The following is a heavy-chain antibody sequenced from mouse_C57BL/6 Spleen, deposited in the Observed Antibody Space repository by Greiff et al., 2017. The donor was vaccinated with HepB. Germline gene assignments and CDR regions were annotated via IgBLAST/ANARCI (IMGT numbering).Heavy chain of an antibody. Sequence: VQLQQSGAELVRPGASVKLSCTASGFNIKDYYMHWVKQRPEQGLEWIGRIDPEDGDTEYAPKFQGKATMTADTSSNTAYLQLSSLTSEDTAVYYCTRGLLRPYYYAMDYWGQGTSVTVSS. CDR3: TRGLLRPYYYAMDY. CDR1: GFNIKDYY. D-gene: IGHD1-2*01. J-gene: IGHJ4*01. V-gene: IGHV14-1*01. CDR2: IDPEDGDT.